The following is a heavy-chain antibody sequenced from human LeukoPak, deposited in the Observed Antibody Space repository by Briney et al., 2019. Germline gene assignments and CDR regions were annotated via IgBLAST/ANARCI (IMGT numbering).Heavy chain of an antibody. Sequence: SQTLSLTCTVSGDSISSSTYFWSWIRQPPGKGLEWIGYIYYSGSTNYNPSLKSRVTISVDTSKNQFSLKLSSVTAADTAVYYCAGADIPLPPDYWGQGTLVTVSS. CDR1: GDSISSSTYF. CDR3: AGADIPLPPDY. V-gene: IGHV4-61*01. D-gene: IGHD2-15*01. CDR2: IYYSGST. J-gene: IGHJ4*02.